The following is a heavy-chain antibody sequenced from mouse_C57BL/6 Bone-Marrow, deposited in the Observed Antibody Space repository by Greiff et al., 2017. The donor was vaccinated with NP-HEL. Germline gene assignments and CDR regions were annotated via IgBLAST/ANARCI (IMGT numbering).Heavy chain of an antibody. CDR3: APIITTAKYYFDY. D-gene: IGHD1-1*01. J-gene: IGHJ2*01. CDR2: IYPGDGDT. V-gene: IGHV1-82*01. Sequence: QVQLQQSGPELVKPGASVKISCKASGYAFSSSWMNWVKQRPGKGLEWIGRIYPGDGDTNYNGKFKGKATLTADKSSSTAYMQLSSLTSEDSAVYFCAPIITTAKYYFDYWGQGTTLTVSS. CDR1: GYAFSSSW.